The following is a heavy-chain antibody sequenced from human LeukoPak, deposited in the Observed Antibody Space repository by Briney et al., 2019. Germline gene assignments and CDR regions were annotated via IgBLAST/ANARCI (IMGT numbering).Heavy chain of an antibody. CDR2: INPNSGGT. Sequence: ASVKVSCKASGGTFSDYALNWVRQAPGQGLEWMGWINPNSGGTNYAQKFQGRVTMTRDMSTSIVYMELSSLRSEDTAVYYCGRGPHRRTYDRDNWFDPWGQGTLVTVSS. CDR3: GRGPHRRTYDRDNWFDP. CDR1: GGTFSDYA. V-gene: IGHV1-8*01. D-gene: IGHD3-3*01. J-gene: IGHJ5*02.